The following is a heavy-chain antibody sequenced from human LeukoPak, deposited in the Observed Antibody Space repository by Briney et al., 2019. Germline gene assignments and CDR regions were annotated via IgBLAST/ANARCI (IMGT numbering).Heavy chain of an antibody. Sequence: SETLSLTCTVSGASIKTFYWSWIRQPAGKGLDLIGRISPSGSTNYNLSLKSRVTMSVDSSKNQFSLNLRSVTAADTAVYYCARVASSVEDVWGQGSTMTVSS. V-gene: IGHV4-4*07. CDR2: ISPSGST. CDR3: ARVASSVEDV. CDR1: GASIKTFY. D-gene: IGHD3-22*01. J-gene: IGHJ6*02.